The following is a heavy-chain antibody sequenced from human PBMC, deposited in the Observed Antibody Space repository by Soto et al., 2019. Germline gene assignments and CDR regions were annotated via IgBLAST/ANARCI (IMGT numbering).Heavy chain of an antibody. CDR3: AKADFWAGSFPTYYYPSMDI. D-gene: IGHD3-3*01. V-gene: IGHV3-30*18. CDR2: ISFDGRNK. Sequence: PGGSLGLSCAASEFNFNKFAMHWVRQAPGKGLEWVAFISFDGRNKDYGDSVKGPFTMSRDKSKNTLDVEMNSLRTEDTAMYYCAKADFWAGSFPTYYYPSMDIWGPGTMVTVSS. J-gene: IGHJ6*02. CDR1: EFNFNKFA.